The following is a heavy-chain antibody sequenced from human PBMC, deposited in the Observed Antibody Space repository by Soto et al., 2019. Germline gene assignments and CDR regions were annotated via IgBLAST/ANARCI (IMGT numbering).Heavy chain of an antibody. V-gene: IGHV4-30-2*01. J-gene: IGHJ4*02. Sequence: SETLSLTCAVSGGSINSGGYSWSWIRQPPGKGLEWVAYIYHGGDTYSNPSLKSRVIISVDRSKNLFSLKLKSVTAADTAVYFCARAFPSIDLFDFWGPGIPVTVSS. CDR3: ARAFPSIDLFDF. CDR2: IYHGGDT. CDR1: GGSINSGGYS.